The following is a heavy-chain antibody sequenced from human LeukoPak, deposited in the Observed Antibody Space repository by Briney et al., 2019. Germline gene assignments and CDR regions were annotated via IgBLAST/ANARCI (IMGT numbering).Heavy chain of an antibody. V-gene: IGHV1-8*01. D-gene: IGHD3-10*01. CDR1: GYTFTGYD. CDR3: ARGVPRVREVISPHYFDY. Sequence: GASVKVSCKASGYTFTGYDINWGRHATGQGLEWMGWMNPNSGNTGYAQKFQGRVTMTRNTSISTAYMELSSLRSEDTAVYYCARGVPRVREVISPHYFDYWGQGTLVTVSS. J-gene: IGHJ4*02. CDR2: MNPNSGNT.